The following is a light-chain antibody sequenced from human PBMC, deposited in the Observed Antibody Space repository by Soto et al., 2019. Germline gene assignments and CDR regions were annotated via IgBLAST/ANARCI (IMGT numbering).Light chain of an antibody. CDR2: ANN. CDR3: QSYDSSLSGYV. Sequence: QSVLTQPPSVSGAPGRRVTISSTGSSSNIGAGYDVHWYQQLPGTSPKLLIYANNNRPSGVPGRLSGSKSGTSASLAITGLQAEDEADYYCQSYDSSLSGYVFRTGTKVIVL. J-gene: IGLJ1*01. V-gene: IGLV1-40*01. CDR1: SSNIGAGYD.